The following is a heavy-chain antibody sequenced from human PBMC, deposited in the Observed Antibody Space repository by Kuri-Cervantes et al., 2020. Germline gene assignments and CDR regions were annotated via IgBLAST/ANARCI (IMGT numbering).Heavy chain of an antibody. CDR2: IWYDGSNK. V-gene: IGHV3-33*01. Sequence: GESLKISCAAPGFTFSSYGMHWVRQAPGKGLEWVAVIWYDGSNKYYADSVKGRFTISRDNSKNTLYLQMDSLRAEDTAVYYCARDRQAVYMDVWGKGTTVTVSS. J-gene: IGHJ6*03. D-gene: IGHD6-25*01. CDR1: GFTFSSYG. CDR3: ARDRQAVYMDV.